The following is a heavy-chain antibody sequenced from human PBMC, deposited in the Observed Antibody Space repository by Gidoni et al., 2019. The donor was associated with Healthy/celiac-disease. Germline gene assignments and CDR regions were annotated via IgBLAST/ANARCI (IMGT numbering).Heavy chain of an antibody. J-gene: IGHJ4*02. CDR1: GVTCSSYA. D-gene: IGHD2-2*01. CDR3: AKKGLRLYQLPNDY. V-gene: IGHV3-23*01. CDR2: ISGSGGST. Sequence: EVQRLEAGGGQVQPGGSLRLSGAATGVTCSSYAMSWVRQAPGKGLEWGSAISGSGGSTYYADSVKGLFTISRDNSKNPLYLQMNSLRAEVTAVYYCAKKGLRLYQLPNDYWGQGTLVTVSS.